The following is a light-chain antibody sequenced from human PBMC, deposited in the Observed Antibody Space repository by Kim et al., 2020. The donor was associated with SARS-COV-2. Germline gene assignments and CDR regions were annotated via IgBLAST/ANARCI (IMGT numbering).Light chain of an antibody. V-gene: IGKV3-15*01. CDR1: QSVSSN. CDR2: GAS. CDR3: QQYNNWPPWT. Sequence: EIVMTQSPATLSVSPGERATLSCRASQSVSSNLAWYQQKPGQAPRLLIYGASTRATGIPARFSGSGSGTEFTLTISSLQAEDFAVYCCQQYNNWPPWTFGRGTKVDIK. J-gene: IGKJ1*01.